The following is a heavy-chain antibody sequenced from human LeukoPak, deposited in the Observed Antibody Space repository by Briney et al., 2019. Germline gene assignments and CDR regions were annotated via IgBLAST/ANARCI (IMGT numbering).Heavy chain of an antibody. CDR1: GFTFSGYA. CDR3: ARDRGLRFLEWLPGDYYYMDV. J-gene: IGHJ6*03. Sequence: GGSLRLSCAASGFTFSGYAMHWVRQAPGKGLEWVAVISYDGSNKYYADSVKGRFTISRDNSKNTLYLQMNSLGAEDTAVYYCARDRGLRFLEWLPGDYYYMDVWGKGTTVTVSS. CDR2: ISYDGSNK. V-gene: IGHV3-30-3*01. D-gene: IGHD3-3*01.